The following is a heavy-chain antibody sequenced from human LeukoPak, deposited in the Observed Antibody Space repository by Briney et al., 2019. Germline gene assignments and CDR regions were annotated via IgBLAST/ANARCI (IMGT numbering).Heavy chain of an antibody. D-gene: IGHD4-17*01. CDR2: INHSGST. CDR3: ARASLIYGDYTPCWYFDL. J-gene: IGHJ2*01. CDR1: GGSFSGYY. Sequence: SETLSLTCAVYGGSFSGYYWSWIRQPPGRGLEWIGEINHSGSTNYNPSLKSRVTISVDTSKNQFSLKLSSVTAADTAVYYCARASLIYGDYTPCWYFDLWGRGTLVTVSS. V-gene: IGHV4-34*01.